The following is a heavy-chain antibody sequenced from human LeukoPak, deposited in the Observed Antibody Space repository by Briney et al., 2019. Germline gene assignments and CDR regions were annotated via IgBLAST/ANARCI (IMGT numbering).Heavy chain of an antibody. CDR2: ISAYNGNT. J-gene: IGHJ4*02. D-gene: IGHD3-3*01. CDR3: ARFDARGFITIFGNKFDY. V-gene: IGHV1-18*01. Sequence: ASVKVSCKASGGTFSSYAISWVRQAPGQGLEWMGWISAYNGNTNYAQKLQGRVTMTTDTSTSTAYMELRSLRSDDTAVYYCARFDARGFITIFGNKFDYWGQGTLVTVSS. CDR1: GGTFSSYA.